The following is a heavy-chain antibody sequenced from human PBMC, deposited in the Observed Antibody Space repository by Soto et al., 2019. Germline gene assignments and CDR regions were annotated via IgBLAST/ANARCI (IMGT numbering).Heavy chain of an antibody. D-gene: IGHD3-22*01. V-gene: IGHV4-38-2*01. Sequence: SETLSLTRAVSSDYISRGYYCDWIRQPPGRGLEWSGIIFHSGTPYYNPTLKSRLTISMDTSKTQFSLKLTSVTAADTAVYYCARRGSRSSSDFPSYDYWGRGILVTVSS. CDR3: ARRGSRSSSDFPSYDY. CDR2: IFHSGTP. J-gene: IGHJ4*02. CDR1: SDYISRGYY.